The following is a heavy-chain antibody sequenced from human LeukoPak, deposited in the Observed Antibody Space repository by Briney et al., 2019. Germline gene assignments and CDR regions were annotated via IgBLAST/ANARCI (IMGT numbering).Heavy chain of an antibody. Sequence: GESLRLSCAASGFTFSDYYRSWIRQAPGKGLEWVSYISSSGSTIYYADSVKGRFTISRDNAKNSLYLQMNSLRAEDTAVYYCARGRYNWNRPDAFDIWGQGTMVTVSS. D-gene: IGHD1-20*01. CDR2: ISSSGSTI. J-gene: IGHJ3*02. CDR3: ARGRYNWNRPDAFDI. V-gene: IGHV3-11*04. CDR1: GFTFSDYY.